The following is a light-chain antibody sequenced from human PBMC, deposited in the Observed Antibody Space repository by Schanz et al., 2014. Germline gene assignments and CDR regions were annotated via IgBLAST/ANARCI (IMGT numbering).Light chain of an antibody. CDR3: SSYASSSTITLV. V-gene: IGLV2-14*02. CDR1: SSDVGSYNL. CDR2: EGS. J-gene: IGLJ2*01. Sequence: QSVLTQPASVSGSPGQSITISCTGSSSDVGSYNLVSWYQHHPGKAPKLMIYEGSKRPSGVSNRFSGTKSGYTASLTISGLQFEDEADYYCSSYASSSTITLVFGGGTKLTVL.